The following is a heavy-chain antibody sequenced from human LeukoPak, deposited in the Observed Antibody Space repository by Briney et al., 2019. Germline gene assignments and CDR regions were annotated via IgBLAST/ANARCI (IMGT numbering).Heavy chain of an antibody. J-gene: IGHJ4*02. CDR2: INPHNGDT. V-gene: IGHV1-2*02. D-gene: IGHD2-15*01. CDR3: ATVRDIVVGGGPYYFDY. CDR1: GYTFTDYY. Sequence: ASVKVSCKASGYTFTDYYIYWMRQAPGQGLEWMGWINPHNGDTNYAQKFRGRVTMTRDTSITTAYMELSRLKSDDTAVYYCATVRDIVVGGGPYYFDYWGQGTLVTVSS.